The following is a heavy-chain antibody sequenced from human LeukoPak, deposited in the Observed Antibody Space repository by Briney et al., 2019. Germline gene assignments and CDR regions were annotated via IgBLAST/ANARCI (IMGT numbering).Heavy chain of an antibody. CDR2: IYYSGST. Sequence: SETLSLTCTVSGGSISSSSYYWGWIRQPPGNGLEWIGSIYYSGSTYYNPSLKSRVTISVDTSKNQFSLKLSSVTAADTAVYYCARSPRWFFDLWGRGTLVTVSS. CDR3: ARSPRWFFDL. J-gene: IGHJ2*01. CDR1: GGSISSSSYY. V-gene: IGHV4-39*01.